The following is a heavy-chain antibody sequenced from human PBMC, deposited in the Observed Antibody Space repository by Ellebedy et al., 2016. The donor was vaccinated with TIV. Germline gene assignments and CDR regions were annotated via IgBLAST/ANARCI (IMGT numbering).Heavy chain of an antibody. Sequence: GESLKISXAASGFTFTTYWMHWVRQAPGEGLACVSRIKSDGSSTFYADSVKGRFTISRDNAKNTLYLQMNSLRAEDTAVYYCAKDSTKDWGQGTLVTVSS. CDR3: AKDSTKD. D-gene: IGHD1-26*01. V-gene: IGHV3-74*01. CDR1: GFTFTTYW. J-gene: IGHJ4*02. CDR2: IKSDGSST.